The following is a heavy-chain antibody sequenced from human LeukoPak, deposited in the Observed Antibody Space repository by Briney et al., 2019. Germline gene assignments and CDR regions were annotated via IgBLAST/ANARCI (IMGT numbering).Heavy chain of an antibody. CDR1: GGSISSYY. CDR2: IYYSGST. J-gene: IGHJ4*02. Sequence: SETLSLTCTVSGGSISSYYWSWIRQPPGKGLEWIGYIYYSGSTNYTPSLKSRVSISLDTAKNQFSLKLSSVTVADTAVYYCARSGGSSGLDFDYWGQGNLVTVSS. D-gene: IGHD3-22*01. V-gene: IGHV4-59*12. CDR3: ARSGGSSGLDFDY.